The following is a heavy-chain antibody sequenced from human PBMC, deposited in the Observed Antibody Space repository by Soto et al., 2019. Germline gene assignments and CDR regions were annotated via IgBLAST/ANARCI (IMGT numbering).Heavy chain of an antibody. V-gene: IGHV3-73*01. J-gene: IGHJ6*02. CDR1: GFTFSGSA. CDR3: TRGEGDYDFWSGYYQHYYYYAMDV. CDR2: IRSKANSYAT. Sequence: GGSLRLSCAASGFTFSGSAMHWVRQASGKGLEWVGRIRSKANSYATAYAASVKGRFTISRDDSKNTAYLQMNSLKTEDTAVYYCTRGEGDYDFWSGYYQHYYYYAMDVWGQGTTVTVSS. D-gene: IGHD3-3*01.